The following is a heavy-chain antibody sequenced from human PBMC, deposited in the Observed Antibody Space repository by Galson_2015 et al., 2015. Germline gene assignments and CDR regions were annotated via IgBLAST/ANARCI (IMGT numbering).Heavy chain of an antibody. CDR3: AKDREYCGGDCYPFSYAFDI. CDR2: ISGSGGST. D-gene: IGHD2-21*02. J-gene: IGHJ3*02. V-gene: IGHV3-23*01. Sequence: SLRLSCAASGFTFSSYAMSWVRQAPGKGLEWASAISGSGGSTYYADSVKGRFTISRDNSKNTLYLQMNSLRAEDTAVYYCAKDREYCGGDCYPFSYAFDIWGQGTMVTVSS. CDR1: GFTFSSYA.